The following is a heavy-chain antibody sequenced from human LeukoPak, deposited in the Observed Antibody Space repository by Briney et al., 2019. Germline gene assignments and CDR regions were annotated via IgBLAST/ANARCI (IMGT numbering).Heavy chain of an antibody. CDR2: SIPMFGTS. Sequence: ASVKVSCKVSGGTFSDYALSWVRQAPGQGLEWIGGSIPMFGTSNYAQKFQGRVTLTTDESTGTAYMELNSLTSADTAVYYCARGSLPTSMRWFDPWGQGTLVTVSS. J-gene: IGHJ5*02. D-gene: IGHD2/OR15-2a*01. V-gene: IGHV1-69*05. CDR3: ARGSLPTSMRWFDP. CDR1: GGTFSDYA.